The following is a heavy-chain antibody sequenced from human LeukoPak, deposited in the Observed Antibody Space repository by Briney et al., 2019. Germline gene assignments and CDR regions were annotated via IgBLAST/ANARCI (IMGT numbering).Heavy chain of an antibody. D-gene: IGHD2-2*01. Sequence: GGSLRLSCEASGFTFSGYGMHWVRQGPGKGLEWVAATSCDESEKYYGDSVKGRFTISRDNSKNTLYLQMNSLSSEDTAVYYCANSKVPGESCSATSCYAGFGPFDIWGHGTMVTVSS. CDR1: GFTFSGYG. CDR2: TSCDESEK. V-gene: IGHV3-30*18. CDR3: ANSKVPGESCSATSCYAGFGPFDI. J-gene: IGHJ3*02.